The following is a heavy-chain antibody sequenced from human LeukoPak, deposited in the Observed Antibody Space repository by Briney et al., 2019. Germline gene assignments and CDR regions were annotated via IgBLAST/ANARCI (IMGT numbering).Heavy chain of an antibody. D-gene: IGHD6-6*01. CDR1: GGSISSSSYY. CDR3: ARDRIAARSNWFDP. J-gene: IGHJ5*02. V-gene: IGHV4-39*07. CDR2: IYYSGST. Sequence: SETLSLTCTVSGGSISSSSYYWGWIRQPPGKGLEWIGSIYYSGSTYYNPSLKSRVTISVDTSKNQSSLKLSSVTAADTAVYYCARDRIAARSNWFDPWGQGTLVTVSS.